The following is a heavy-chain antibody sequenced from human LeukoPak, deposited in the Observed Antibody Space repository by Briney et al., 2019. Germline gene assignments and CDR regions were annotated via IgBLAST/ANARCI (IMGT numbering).Heavy chain of an antibody. Sequence: SETLSLTCAVYGGSFNGYYWSWIRQPPGKGLEWIGEIYHSGSTNYNPSLKSRVTISVDKSKNQFSLKLSSVAAADTAVYYCARAGTLDYGDYPLFDYWGQGTLVTVSS. D-gene: IGHD4-17*01. J-gene: IGHJ4*02. V-gene: IGHV4-34*01. CDR1: GGSFNGYY. CDR2: IYHSGST. CDR3: ARAGTLDYGDYPLFDY.